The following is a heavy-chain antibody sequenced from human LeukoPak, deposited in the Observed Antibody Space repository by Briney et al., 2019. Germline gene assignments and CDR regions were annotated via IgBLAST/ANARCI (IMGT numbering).Heavy chain of an antibody. CDR1: EFTFDDYG. V-gene: IGHV3-20*04. CDR2: IDWNGDNT. D-gene: IGHD3-22*01. CDR3: ASDVTLIVTFIGDAFDI. Sequence: GGSLRLACAASEFTFDDYGMCWVRQAPEKGLEWVASIDWNGDNTAYADSVKGRFTISRDNAKNSLYLQMNSLRAEDTALYYCASDVTLIVTFIGDAFDIWGQGTMVTVSS. J-gene: IGHJ3*02.